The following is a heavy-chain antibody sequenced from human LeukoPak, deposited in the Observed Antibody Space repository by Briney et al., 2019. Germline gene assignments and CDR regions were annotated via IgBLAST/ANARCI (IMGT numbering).Heavy chain of an antibody. Sequence: GASLRLSCAASGFTFNSYAMSWVRQAPGKGLEWVSAISGSGGSTYYADSVKGRFTISRDNSKNTLYLQMNSLRAEDTAVYYCAKDLSITRDYFDYWGQGTLVTVSS. CDR3: AKDLSITRDYFDY. J-gene: IGHJ4*02. V-gene: IGHV3-23*01. CDR2: ISGSGGST. CDR1: GFTFNSYA. D-gene: IGHD2-2*01.